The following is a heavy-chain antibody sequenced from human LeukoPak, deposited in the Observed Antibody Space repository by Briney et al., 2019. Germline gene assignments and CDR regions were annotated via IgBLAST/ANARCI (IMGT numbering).Heavy chain of an antibody. V-gene: IGHV3-48*03. CDR1: GFTFSSYE. J-gene: IGHJ5*02. CDR2: ISRSDDET. D-gene: IGHD1-26*01. Sequence: SGGSLRLSCVASGFTFSSYEMNWVRQAPGKGPEWVSYISRSDDETYYADSAKGRFTISRDNAKNSLYLQMKSLRVEDTAVYYCARDAGGRTQREGWFDPWGQGTLVTVSS. CDR3: ARDAGGRTQREGWFDP.